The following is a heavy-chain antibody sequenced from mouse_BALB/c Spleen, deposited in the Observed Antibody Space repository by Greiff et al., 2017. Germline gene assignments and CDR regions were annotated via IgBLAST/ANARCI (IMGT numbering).Heavy chain of an antibody. V-gene: IGHV5-6-5*01. J-gene: IGHJ3*01. CDR3: ARGTSYDYDWFAY. CDR2: ISSGGST. Sequence: EVHLVESGGGLVKPGGSLKLSCAASGFTFSSYAMSWVRQTPEKRLEWVASISSGGSTYYPDSVKGRFTISRDNARNILYLQMSSLRSEDTAMYYCARGTSYDYDWFAYWGQGTLVTVSA. D-gene: IGHD2-4*01. CDR1: GFTFSSYA.